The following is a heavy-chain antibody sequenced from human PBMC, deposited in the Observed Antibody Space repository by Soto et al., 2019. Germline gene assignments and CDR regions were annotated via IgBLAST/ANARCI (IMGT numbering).Heavy chain of an antibody. D-gene: IGHD3-3*02. V-gene: IGHV3-7*01. Sequence: EVQLVESGGGLVQPGGSLRLSCTASGFAFSTYWMNWVRQAPGKGLEWVANIKQDGGGKYYVDSLKGRFTISRDNAQSSLYLQMNSLRADDTAVYYCAREGRLLGAYDIWGQGTMVIVPS. CDR2: IKQDGGGK. CDR3: AREGRLLGAYDI. CDR1: GFAFSTYW. J-gene: IGHJ3*02.